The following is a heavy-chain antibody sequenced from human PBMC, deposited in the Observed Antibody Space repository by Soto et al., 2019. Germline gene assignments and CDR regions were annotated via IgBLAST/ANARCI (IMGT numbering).Heavy chain of an antibody. V-gene: IGHV3-23*01. CDR3: AKNQERELPRVIDF. D-gene: IGHD1-7*01. Sequence: TGGSLRLSCATSGLTFSNYAMSWVRQAPGGGLEWVSSMSGSSSTTYYADSVRGRFTISRDRSKNTLYLKMSSLRAEDTALYYCAKNQERELPRVIDFWGQGTLVTVSS. CDR1: GLTFSNYA. CDR2: MSGSSSTT. J-gene: IGHJ4*02.